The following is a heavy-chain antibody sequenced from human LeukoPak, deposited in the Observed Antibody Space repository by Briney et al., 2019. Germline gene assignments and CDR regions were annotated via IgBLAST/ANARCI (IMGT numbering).Heavy chain of an antibody. Sequence: SETLSLTCAVYGGSFSGYYWSWIRQPPGKGLEWIGEINHSGSTNYNPSLKSRVTISVDTSKNQFSLKLSYVTAADTAVYYCARGWPGGAVYYWGQGTLVTVSS. CDR1: GGSFSGYY. J-gene: IGHJ4*02. CDR2: INHSGST. V-gene: IGHV4-34*01. CDR3: ARGWPGGAVYY. D-gene: IGHD3-16*01.